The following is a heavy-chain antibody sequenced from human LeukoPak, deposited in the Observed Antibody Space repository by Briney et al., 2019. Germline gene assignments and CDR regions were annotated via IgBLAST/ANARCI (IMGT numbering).Heavy chain of an antibody. J-gene: IGHJ4*02. CDR2: IYPGDSDT. D-gene: IGHD2-21*02. CDR3: ARLAYCGGDCSYYYFDY. Sequence: GESLKISCKGSGYSFTSYWIGWVRQMPGKGLEWMGIIYPGDSDTRYSPSFQGQVTISADKSISTAYLQWSSLKASDTAMYYCARLAYCGGDCSYYYFDYWGQGTLVTVSS. V-gene: IGHV5-51*01. CDR1: GYSFTSYW.